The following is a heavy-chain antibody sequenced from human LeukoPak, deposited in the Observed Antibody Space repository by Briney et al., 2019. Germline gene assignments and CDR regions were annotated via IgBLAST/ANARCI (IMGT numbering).Heavy chain of an antibody. J-gene: IGHJ4*02. CDR2: FDPEDGET. D-gene: IGHD6-13*01. Sequence: GASVKVSCKVSGYTLTELSMNWVRQAPGKGLEWMGGFDPEDGETIYAQKFQGRVTMTEDTSTDTAYMELSSLRSEDTAVYYCATVSLDSRSWQNPNADSGQGTLVTASS. CDR3: ATVSLDSRSWQNPNAD. V-gene: IGHV1-24*01. CDR1: GYTLTELS.